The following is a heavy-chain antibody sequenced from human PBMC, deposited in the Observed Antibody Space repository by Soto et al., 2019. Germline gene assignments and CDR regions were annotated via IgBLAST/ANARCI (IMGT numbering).Heavy chain of an antibody. Sequence: EVQLVESGGGLFQPGGSLRLSCAASGFTFNNYWIHWVRQAPGKGLVWVSRIKYDATSTNYADSVKGRFSISRDNAKNTVYLQMSSPRGDDTAVYYCARGALGSYYFDYWGQGTLVTVSS. J-gene: IGHJ4*02. CDR3: ARGALGSYYFDY. D-gene: IGHD3-16*01. CDR2: IKYDATST. CDR1: GFTFNNYW. V-gene: IGHV3-74*01.